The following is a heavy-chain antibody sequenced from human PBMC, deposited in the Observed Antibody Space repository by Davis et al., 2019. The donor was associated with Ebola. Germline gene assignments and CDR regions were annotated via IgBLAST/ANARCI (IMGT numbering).Heavy chain of an antibody. Sequence: PSETLSLTCAISGDSVSSNTAGWNWIRLSPSRGLEWLGRTYYNSKWYNDYAVSVKSRMTINQDTSKNQFSLQLNSVTPEDTAVYYCARGWLRTGLDYWGQGTLVTVSS. V-gene: IGHV6-1*01. CDR1: GDSVSSNTAG. D-gene: IGHD5-12*01. CDR2: TYYNSKWYN. J-gene: IGHJ4*02. CDR3: ARGWLRTGLDY.